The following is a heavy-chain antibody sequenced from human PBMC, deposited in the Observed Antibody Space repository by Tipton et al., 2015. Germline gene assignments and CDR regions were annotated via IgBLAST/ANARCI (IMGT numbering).Heavy chain of an antibody. D-gene: IGHD3-22*01. CDR1: SGSISSSSYY. CDR3: ARGDFYDTVDY. Sequence: GLVKPSETLSLTCTVSSGSISSSSYYWAWIRQPPGKGLEWIGEINHRGSTNYNPSLKSRVTMSVDTSKNHFSLKLSSVTAADTAVYYCARGDFYDTVDYWGQGTLVTVSS. CDR2: INHRGST. V-gene: IGHV4-39*02. J-gene: IGHJ4*02.